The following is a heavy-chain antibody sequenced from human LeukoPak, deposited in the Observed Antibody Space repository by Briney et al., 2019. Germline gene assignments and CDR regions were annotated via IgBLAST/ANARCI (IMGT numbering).Heavy chain of an antibody. J-gene: IGHJ4*02. CDR2: ISGSGGST. Sequence: ETLSLTCAVYGGSFSGYYWSWVRQAPGKGLEWVSAISGSGGSTYYADSVKGRFTISRDNSKNTLYLQMNSLRAEDTAVYYCAKDPPPYYYDSSGIFDYWGQGTLVTVSS. V-gene: IGHV3-23*01. CDR1: GGSFSGYY. D-gene: IGHD3-22*01. CDR3: AKDPPPYYYDSSGIFDY.